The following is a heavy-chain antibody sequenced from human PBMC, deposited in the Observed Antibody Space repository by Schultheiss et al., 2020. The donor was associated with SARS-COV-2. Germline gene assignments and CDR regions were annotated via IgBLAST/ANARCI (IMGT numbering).Heavy chain of an antibody. Sequence: SQTLSLTCAVYGGSFSGYYWSWIRQPPGKGLEWIGYIYYSGSTNYNPSLKSRVTISVDTSKNQISLKLNSVTAADTAVYYCARGGLVVPDNAFDIWGRGTMVTVSS. CDR1: GGSFSGYY. J-gene: IGHJ3*02. CDR3: ARGGLVVPDNAFDI. V-gene: IGHV4-59*01. CDR2: IYYSGST. D-gene: IGHD2-2*01.